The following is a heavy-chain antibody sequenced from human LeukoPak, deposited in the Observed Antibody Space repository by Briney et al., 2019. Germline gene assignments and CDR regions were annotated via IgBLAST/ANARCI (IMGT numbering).Heavy chain of an antibody. Sequence: PGGSLRLSCAASGFTFSSYTMSWVRQAPGKGLEWVSTITTSDGNTYYADSVKGRFTISRDNAKNSLYLQMNSLRAEDTAVYYCARDEWVSAFDIWGQGTMVTVSS. CDR2: ITTSDGNT. CDR3: ARDEWVSAFDI. V-gene: IGHV3-23*01. J-gene: IGHJ3*02. CDR1: GFTFSSYT. D-gene: IGHD1-26*01.